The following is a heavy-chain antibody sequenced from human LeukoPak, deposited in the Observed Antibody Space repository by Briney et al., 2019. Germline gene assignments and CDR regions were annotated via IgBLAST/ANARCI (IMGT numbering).Heavy chain of an antibody. D-gene: IGHD5-12*01. Sequence: SETLSLTCTVSGGSISSSSYYWGWIRQPPGKGLEWIGGIYYSGSTYYNPSLKSRVTTSVDTSKNQFSLKLSSVTAADTAVYYCARNVYSGYDSYTSTSYYFHYWGQGTLVTVSS. CDR1: GGSISSSSYY. V-gene: IGHV4-39*07. CDR2: IYYSGST. CDR3: ARNVYSGYDSYTSTSYYFHY. J-gene: IGHJ4*02.